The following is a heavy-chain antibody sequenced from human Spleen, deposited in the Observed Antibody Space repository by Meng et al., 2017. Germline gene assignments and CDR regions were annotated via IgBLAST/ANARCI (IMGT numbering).Heavy chain of an antibody. Sequence: SETLSLTCAVYSGSFSGHYWSWIRQPPGKGLEWIGEINHSGSTSYKPSLKSRVTISVDTPKKQFSLKVSSVTAADSAVYYCARGPTTMAHDFDYWGQGTLVTVSS. D-gene: IGHD4-11*01. CDR3: ARGPTTMAHDFDY. V-gene: IGHV4-34*01. CDR1: SGSFSGHY. J-gene: IGHJ4*02. CDR2: INHSGST.